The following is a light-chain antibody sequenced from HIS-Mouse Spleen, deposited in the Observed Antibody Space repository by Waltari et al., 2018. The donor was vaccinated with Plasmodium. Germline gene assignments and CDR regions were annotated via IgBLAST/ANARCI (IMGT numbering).Light chain of an antibody. J-gene: IGLJ2*01. V-gene: IGLV2-23*03. Sequence: QSALTQPASVSGSPGQSITISCTGTSSDVGSYNLVSWYQQHPGKAPKLMIYEGSKRPAGVSNRFSGSKSGKTDSLTISGLQAEDEADYYCCSYAGSSTVVVFGGGTKLTVL. CDR1: SSDVGSYNL. CDR3: CSYAGSSTVVV. CDR2: EGS.